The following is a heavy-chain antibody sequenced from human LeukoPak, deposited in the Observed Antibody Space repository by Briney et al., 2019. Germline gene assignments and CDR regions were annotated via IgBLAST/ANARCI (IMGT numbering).Heavy chain of an antibody. CDR2: ISYDGNNK. D-gene: IGHD4-17*01. Sequence: RSLRLSCAASGFTFSSYAMHWVRQAPGKGLEWVAVISYDGNNKYYADSVKGRFTISRDNSKNTLYLQMNSLRAEDTAVYYCARGTPYDYGDYPPYYFDHWGQGTLVTASS. CDR1: GFTFSSYA. V-gene: IGHV3-30*04. J-gene: IGHJ4*02. CDR3: ARGTPYDYGDYPPYYFDH.